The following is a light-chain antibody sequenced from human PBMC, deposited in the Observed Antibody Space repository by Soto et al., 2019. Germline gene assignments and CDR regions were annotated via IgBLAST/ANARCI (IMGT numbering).Light chain of an antibody. V-gene: IGLV2-14*01. CDR3: SSYTSSSTLV. CDR1: SSDIGGYNY. J-gene: IGLJ2*01. Sequence: QSVLTQPASVSGSPGQSITISCTGTSSDIGGYNYVSWYQQHPNKTPKLMIYEVSNRPSGVSDRCSGSKSGNTASLTISGLQAEDEADYYCSSYTSSSTLVFGGGTELTVL. CDR2: EVS.